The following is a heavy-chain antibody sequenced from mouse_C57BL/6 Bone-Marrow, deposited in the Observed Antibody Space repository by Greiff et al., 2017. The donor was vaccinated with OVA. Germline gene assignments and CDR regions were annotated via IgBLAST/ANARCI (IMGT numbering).Heavy chain of an antibody. Sequence: QVQLKESGAELARPGASVKLSCKASGYTFTSYGISWVKQRTGQGLEWIGEIYPRSGNTYSNEKFKGKATLTADKSSSTAYMELRSLTSEDSAVYFCARCGPFDYWGQGTTLTVSS. J-gene: IGHJ2*01. V-gene: IGHV1-81*01. CDR1: GYTFTSYG. CDR3: ARCGPFDY. CDR2: IYPRSGNT.